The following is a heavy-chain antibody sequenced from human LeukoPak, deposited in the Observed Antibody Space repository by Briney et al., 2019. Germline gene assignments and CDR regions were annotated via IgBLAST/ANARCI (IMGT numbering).Heavy chain of an antibody. CDR3: ARGDCSGGSCYYNWFDP. Sequence: ASVKVSCKASGYTFTSYDINWVRQATGQGLEWMGWMNPNSGNTGYAQKFQGRVTMTRNTSISTAYMELSSLRSEDTAVYYCARGDCSGGSCYYNWFDPWGQGTLVTVSS. CDR2: MNPNSGNT. V-gene: IGHV1-8*01. CDR1: GYTFTSYD. J-gene: IGHJ5*02. D-gene: IGHD2-15*01.